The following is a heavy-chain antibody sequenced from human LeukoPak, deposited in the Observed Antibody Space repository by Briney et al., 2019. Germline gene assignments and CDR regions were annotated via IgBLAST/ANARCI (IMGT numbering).Heavy chain of an antibody. V-gene: IGHV1-18*01. D-gene: IGHD3-10*01. Sequence: ASVKVSCKASGYTFTSYGISWVRQAPGQRLEWMGWISAYNGNTNYAQKLQGRVTMTTDTSTSTAYMELRSLRSDDSAVYYCAGMWFGELSGIGGQETMVTVSS. CDR1: GYTFTSYG. J-gene: IGHJ3*02. CDR3: AGMWFGELSGI. CDR2: ISAYNGNT.